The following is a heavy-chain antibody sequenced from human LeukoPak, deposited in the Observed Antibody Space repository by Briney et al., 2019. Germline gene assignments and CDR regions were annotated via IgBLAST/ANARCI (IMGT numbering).Heavy chain of an antibody. V-gene: IGHV3-48*04. D-gene: IGHD3-22*01. CDR2: ITFSSSTV. Sequence: GGSLILSCAASGFTFSTYSMNWVRQAPGKGLEWVSYITFSSSTVYYADSVKGRFTISRDNAKNSLYLQMNSLRAEDTAVYYCAREHSDTSGYEIDYFDYWGQGTLVTVSS. J-gene: IGHJ4*02. CDR3: AREHSDTSGYEIDYFDY. CDR1: GFTFSTYS.